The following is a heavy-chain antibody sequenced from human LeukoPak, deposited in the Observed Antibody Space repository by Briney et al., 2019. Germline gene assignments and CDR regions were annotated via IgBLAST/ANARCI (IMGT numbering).Heavy chain of an antibody. Sequence: SQTLSLTCTVSGGSISSGSYYWSWIRQHPGKGLEWIGYIYYSGSTYYNPSLKSRVTISVDTSKNQFSLKLSSVTAADTAVYYCAREAPSGITGTTEYGMDVWGQGTTVTVSS. D-gene: IGHD1-20*01. V-gene: IGHV4-31*03. CDR3: AREAPSGITGTTEYGMDV. J-gene: IGHJ6*02. CDR1: GGSISSGSYY. CDR2: IYYSGST.